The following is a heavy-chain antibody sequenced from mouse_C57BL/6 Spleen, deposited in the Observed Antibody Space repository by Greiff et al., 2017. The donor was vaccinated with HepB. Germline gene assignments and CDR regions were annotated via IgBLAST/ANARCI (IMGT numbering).Heavy chain of an antibody. D-gene: IGHD2-3*01. Sequence: QVQLQQSGAELARPGASVKLSCKASGYTFTSYGISWVKQRTGQGLEWIGEIYPRSGNTYYNEKFKGKATLTADKSSSTAYMELRSLTSEDSAVYFCARSKDGYYAMDYWGQGTSVTVSS. CDR2: IYPRSGNT. CDR1: GYTFTSYG. V-gene: IGHV1-81*01. CDR3: ARSKDGYYAMDY. J-gene: IGHJ4*01.